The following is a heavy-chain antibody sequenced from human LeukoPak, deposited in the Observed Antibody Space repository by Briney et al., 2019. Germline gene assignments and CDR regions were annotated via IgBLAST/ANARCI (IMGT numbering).Heavy chain of an antibody. D-gene: IGHD6-13*01. V-gene: IGHV4-39*01. Sequence: SETLSLTCTVSGGSISGSSYYWGWIRQPPGKGLEWIGSIYYSGSTYYNPSLKSRVTISVDTSKNQFSLKLSSVTAADTAVYYCARDSSWFDYWGQGTLVTVS. J-gene: IGHJ4*02. CDR1: GGSISGSSYY. CDR3: ARDSSWFDY. CDR2: IYYSGST.